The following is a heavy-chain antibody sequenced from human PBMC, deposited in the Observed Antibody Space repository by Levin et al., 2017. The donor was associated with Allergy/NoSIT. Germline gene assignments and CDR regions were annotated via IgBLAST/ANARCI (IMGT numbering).Heavy chain of an antibody. D-gene: IGHD6-13*01. CDR3: ARGAAAARSDY. V-gene: IGHV3-21*01. J-gene: IGHJ4*02. CDR2: ISSSSIYI. Sequence: GESLKISCAASGFTFSSYIMNWVRQAPGKGLEWVSSISSSSIYIYYADSVKGRFTISRDNAKNSLYLQMNSLRAEDTAIYYCARGAAAARSDYWGQGTLVTVSS. CDR1: GFTFSSYI.